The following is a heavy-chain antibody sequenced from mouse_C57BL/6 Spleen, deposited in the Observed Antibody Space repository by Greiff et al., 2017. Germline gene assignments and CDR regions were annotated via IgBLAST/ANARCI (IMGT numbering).Heavy chain of an antibody. J-gene: IGHJ1*03. V-gene: IGHV5-17*01. CDR3: ARAAYYYGSSYWYFDV. Sequence: EVTLVESGGGLVKPGGSLKLSCAASGFTFSDYGMHWVRQAPEKGLEWVAYISSGSSTIYYADTVKGRFTISRDNAKNTLFLQMTSLRSEDTAMYYCARAAYYYGSSYWYFDVWGTGTTVTVSS. CDR1: GFTFSDYG. CDR2: ISSGSSTI. D-gene: IGHD1-1*01.